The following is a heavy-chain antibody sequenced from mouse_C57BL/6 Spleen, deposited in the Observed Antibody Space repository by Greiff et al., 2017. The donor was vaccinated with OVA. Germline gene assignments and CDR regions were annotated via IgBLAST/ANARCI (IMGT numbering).Heavy chain of an antibody. V-gene: IGHV1-69*01. Sequence: QVQLQQPGAELVMPGASVKLSCKASGYTFTSYWMHWVKQRPGQGLEWIGEIDPSDSYTNYNQKFKGKSTLTVDKSSSTAYMQLSRLTSEDSAVYYCARGEGYYRAMDYWGQGTSVTVSS. CDR1: GYTFTSYW. CDR3: ARGEGYYRAMDY. CDR2: IDPSDSYT. D-gene: IGHD2-3*01. J-gene: IGHJ4*01.